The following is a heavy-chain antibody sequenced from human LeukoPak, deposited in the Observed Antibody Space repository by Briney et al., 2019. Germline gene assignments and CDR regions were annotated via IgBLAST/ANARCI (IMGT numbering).Heavy chain of an antibody. D-gene: IGHD3-22*01. CDR3: ATSPVISRD. CDR1: GFPFSDYW. Sequence: GKPLRLSCAASGFPFSDYWIHWVRQVPGKGLEWVSRINSDGSRISYADSVRGRFTISRDNARNTVFLQMNSLRVEDTAVYYCATSPVISRDWGQGTLVSVSS. J-gene: IGHJ4*02. V-gene: IGHV3-74*01. CDR2: INSDGSRI.